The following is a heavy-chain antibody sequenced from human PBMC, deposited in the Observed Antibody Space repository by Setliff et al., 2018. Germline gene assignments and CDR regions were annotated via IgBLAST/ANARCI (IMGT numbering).Heavy chain of an antibody. Sequence: SETLSLTCSVTGGSMTDFFWNWIRQPPGKGLEWIGYIYTKGSTNYSPSLRSRVTMSLDRSRNQFSLTLNSMTAADTAIYYCARGRSTYFIDVWGKGTTVTVSS. V-gene: IGHV4-4*08. CDR1: GGSMTDFF. CDR3: ARGRSTYFIDV. CDR2: IYTKGST. J-gene: IGHJ6*03.